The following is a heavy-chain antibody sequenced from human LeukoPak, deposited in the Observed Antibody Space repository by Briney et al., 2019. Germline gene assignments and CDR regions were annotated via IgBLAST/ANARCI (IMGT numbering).Heavy chain of an antibody. V-gene: IGHV3-23*01. CDR3: AKVFVSGYYVSYFDY. J-gene: IGHJ4*02. D-gene: IGHD3-3*01. Sequence: GGSLRLSRAASGFTFSSYAMSWVRQAPGKGLEWVSAISGSGGSTYYADSVKGRFTISRDNSKNTLYLQMNSLRAEDTAVYYCAKVFVSGYYVSYFDYWGQGTLVTVSS. CDR2: ISGSGGST. CDR1: GFTFSSYA.